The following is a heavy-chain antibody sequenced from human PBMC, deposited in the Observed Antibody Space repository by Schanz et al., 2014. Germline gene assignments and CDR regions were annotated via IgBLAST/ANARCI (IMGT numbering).Heavy chain of an antibody. CDR1: GFNFNNFA. V-gene: IGHV4-31*02. D-gene: IGHD6-6*01. CDR2: IYYSGGT. J-gene: IGHJ4*02. Sequence: VQLLESGGGLVQPGGSLRLSCAASGFNFNNFAMTWIRQHPGKGLEWVGYIYYSGGTYYSPSLKSRVSISLDTSKNQFSLNLSSVTAADTAVYYCARDRLAAQGIDSWGQGTLVTVSS. CDR3: ARDRLAAQGIDS.